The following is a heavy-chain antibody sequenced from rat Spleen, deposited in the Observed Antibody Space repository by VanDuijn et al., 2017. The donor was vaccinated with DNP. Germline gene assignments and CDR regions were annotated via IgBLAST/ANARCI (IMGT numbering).Heavy chain of an antibody. D-gene: IGHD1-2*01. CDR2: IWTGGST. CDR3: ARSPESSYIYFPWAY. J-gene: IGHJ3*01. V-gene: IGHV2-30*01. Sequence: QVQLKESGPGLVQPSQTLSLACTVSGFSLTSYNVHWIRQPTGKGLEWMGIIWTGGSTDYNSVLKSRLSISRDTSKSQVFLKMNSLQTEDTATYYCARSPESSYIYFPWAYWGQGTLVTVSS. CDR1: GFSLTSYN.